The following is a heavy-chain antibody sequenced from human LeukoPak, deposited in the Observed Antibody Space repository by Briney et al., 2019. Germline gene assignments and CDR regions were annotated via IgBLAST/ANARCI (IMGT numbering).Heavy chain of an antibody. CDR3: ARQGLGEPYYFDY. V-gene: IGHV4-39*01. Sequence: SETLSLTCTVSGGSISSSRYYCGWIRQPPGKGLEWIVSIYYSGSTYYNPSLKSRVTISVDTSKNQFSLKLSSVTAADTAVYYCARQGLGEPYYFDYWGQGTLVTVSS. CDR2: IYYSGST. CDR1: GGSISSSRYY. D-gene: IGHD3-16*01. J-gene: IGHJ4*02.